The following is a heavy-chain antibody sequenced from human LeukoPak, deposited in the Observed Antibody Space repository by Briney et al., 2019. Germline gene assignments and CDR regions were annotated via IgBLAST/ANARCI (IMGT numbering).Heavy chain of an antibody. CDR3: ARGDMVARWGIADY. V-gene: IGHV1-18*01. CDR1: GYTFTHYG. Sequence: ASVTVSCQASGYTFTHYGISWVRQAPGQGLEWMGWISAYNGNTNYAQKLQGRVTMTTDTSTSTAYMELRSLRSDDTAVYYCARGDMVARWGIADYWGQGTLVTVSS. D-gene: IGHD5-12*01. J-gene: IGHJ4*02. CDR2: ISAYNGNT.